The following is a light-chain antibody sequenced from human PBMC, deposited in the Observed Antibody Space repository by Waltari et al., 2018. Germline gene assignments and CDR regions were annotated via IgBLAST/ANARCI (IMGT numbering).Light chain of an antibody. CDR3: QKYDRLPAT. Sequence: SCRASQSVSRFLAWYQQKPGQAPRLLIYGPSTRATGIPDRFSGSGSGTDFSLTISRLEPEDFAVYYCQKYDRLPATFGQGTKVEIK. J-gene: IGKJ1*01. CDR1: QSVSRF. V-gene: IGKV3-20*01. CDR2: GPS.